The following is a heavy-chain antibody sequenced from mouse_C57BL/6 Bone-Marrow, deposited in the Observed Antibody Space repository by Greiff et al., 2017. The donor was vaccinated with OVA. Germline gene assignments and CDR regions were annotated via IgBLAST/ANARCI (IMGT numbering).Heavy chain of an antibody. D-gene: IGHD1-1*01. J-gene: IGHJ1*03. CDR1: GYTFTDYY. CDR3: ARSYYGSSPYWYFDV. CDR2: IYPGSGNT. Sequence: QVQLQQSGAELVRPGASVKLSCKASGYTFTDYYINWVKQRPGQGLEWIARIYPGSGNTYYNEKFKGKATLTAEKSSSTAYMQLSSLTSEDSAVYFCARSYYGSSPYWYFDVWGTGTTVTVSS. V-gene: IGHV1-76*01.